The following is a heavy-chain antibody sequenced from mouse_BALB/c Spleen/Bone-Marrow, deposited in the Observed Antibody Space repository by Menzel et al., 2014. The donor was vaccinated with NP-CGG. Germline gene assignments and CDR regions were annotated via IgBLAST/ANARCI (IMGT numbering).Heavy chain of an antibody. D-gene: IGHD1-1*01. CDR1: GYTFTSYW. J-gene: IGHJ4*01. CDR3: ARQITTVDYAMDY. V-gene: IGHV1-7*01. Sequence: ESGAELAKPGASVKMSCKASGYTFTSYWMHWVKQRPGQGLEWIGYINPSTGYTEYNQKFKDKATLTADKSSSTAYMQLSSLTSEDSAVYYCARQITTVDYAMDYWGQGTSVTVAS. CDR2: INPSTGYT.